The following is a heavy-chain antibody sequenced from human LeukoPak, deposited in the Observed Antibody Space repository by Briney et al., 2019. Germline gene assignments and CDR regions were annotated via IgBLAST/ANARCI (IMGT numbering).Heavy chain of an antibody. CDR1: GVTFSDYS. CDR3: SIVRSEWSGTRHYYYQYMDV. D-gene: IGHD3-3*01. Sequence: PGGSLRLSCEVSGVTFSDYSFNWVRQVPGKGLEWVSYISDDSRTVDYTDSVKGRFTVSRDTAKNSLFLQMNTLRAEDTAVYYCSIVRSEWSGTRHYYYQYMDVWGNGTTVTVTS. J-gene: IGHJ6*03. V-gene: IGHV3-48*01. CDR2: ISDDSRTV.